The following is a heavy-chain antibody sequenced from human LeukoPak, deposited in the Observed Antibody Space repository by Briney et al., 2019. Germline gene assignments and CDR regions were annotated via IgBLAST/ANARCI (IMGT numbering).Heavy chain of an antibody. V-gene: IGHV3-48*03. D-gene: IGHD6-13*01. Sequence: GRSLRLSCAASGFTFSSYEMNWVRQAPGKWLEWASYISSSSRTFYYADSVKGRFTISRDNGKNSLYLQMNSLRVEDTAVYYCARDSRGSSGFFDYWGQGALVTVSS. J-gene: IGHJ4*02. CDR1: GFTFSSYE. CDR3: ARDSRGSSGFFDY. CDR2: ISSSSRTF.